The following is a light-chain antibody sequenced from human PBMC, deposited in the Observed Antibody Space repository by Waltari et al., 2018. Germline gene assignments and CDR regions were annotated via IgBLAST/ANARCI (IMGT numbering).Light chain of an antibody. CDR3: QQRSNWPSRVT. J-gene: IGKJ5*01. CDR2: EAS. CDR1: QSVSSY. V-gene: IGKV3-11*01. Sequence: EIVLTQSPATLSLSPGERATLPCRASQSVSSYLAWYQQKPGQAPRLLIYEASNRATGIPARFSGSGSGTDFTLTISSLEPEDFAVYYCQQRSNWPSRVTFGQGTRLEIK.